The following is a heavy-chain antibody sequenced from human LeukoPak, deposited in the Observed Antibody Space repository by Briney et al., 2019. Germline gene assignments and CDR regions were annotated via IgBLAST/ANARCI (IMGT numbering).Heavy chain of an antibody. CDR3: ARGGMTIFGVVIGRAFDY. CDR2: INHSGST. V-gene: IGHV4-34*01. Sequence: SETLSLTCAVYGGSFSGYYWSWIRQPPGKGLEWIGEINHSGSTNYNPSLKSRVTVSVDTSKNQFSLKLSSVTAADTAVYYCARGGMTIFGVVIGRAFDYWGQGTLVTVSS. CDR1: GGSFSGYY. J-gene: IGHJ4*02. D-gene: IGHD3-3*01.